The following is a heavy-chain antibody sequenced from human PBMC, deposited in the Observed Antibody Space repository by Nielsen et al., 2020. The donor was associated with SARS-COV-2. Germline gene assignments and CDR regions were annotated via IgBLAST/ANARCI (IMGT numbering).Heavy chain of an antibody. D-gene: IGHD3-22*01. Sequence: VRQAPGKGLEWVSYISTSSSPKYYADSVKGRFIISRDNAKNSLYLQMNSLGAEDTAVYCCARCAYYYDSSGYPHPTLFDYWGQGTLVTVSS. CDR3: ARCAYYYDSSGYPHPTLFDY. V-gene: IGHV3-48*01. J-gene: IGHJ4*02. CDR2: ISTSSSPK.